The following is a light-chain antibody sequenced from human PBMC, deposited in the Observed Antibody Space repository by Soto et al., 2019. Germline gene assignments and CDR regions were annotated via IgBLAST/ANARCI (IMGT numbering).Light chain of an antibody. CDR3: QQYGSSGT. V-gene: IGKV3-20*01. CDR1: QSVSNNY. Sequence: EIVLTQYPGTQSLSPGERATLSCRASQSVSNNYLAWYQQKPGQAPRLLIYGASNRATGIPDRFSGSGSGTDFTLTISRLEPEDFAVYYCQQYGSSGTFGQGTKVDIK. CDR2: GAS. J-gene: IGKJ1*01.